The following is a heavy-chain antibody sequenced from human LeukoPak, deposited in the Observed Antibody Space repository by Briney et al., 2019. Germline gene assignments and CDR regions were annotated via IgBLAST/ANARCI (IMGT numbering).Heavy chain of an antibody. Sequence: PSETLSLTCTVSGGSSSSSSYYWGWIRQPPGKGLEWIGSIYYSGSTYYNPSLKSRVTISVDTSKNQFSLKLSSVTAADTAVYYCASPYSNYVGLFDYWGQGTLVTVSS. J-gene: IGHJ4*02. D-gene: IGHD4-11*01. V-gene: IGHV4-39*01. CDR3: ASPYSNYVGLFDY. CDR2: IYYSGST. CDR1: GGSSSSSSYY.